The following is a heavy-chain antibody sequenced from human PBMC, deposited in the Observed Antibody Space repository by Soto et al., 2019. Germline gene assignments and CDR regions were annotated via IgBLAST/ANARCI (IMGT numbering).Heavy chain of an antibody. J-gene: IGHJ5*02. D-gene: IGHD1-1*01. CDR1: GFALSTYW. CDR2: IKQDGSVK. CDR3: ARLTETATTFVH. V-gene: IGHV3-7*03. Sequence: GGSLRLSCAASGFALSTYWMSRVRQAPGKGLEWVASIKQDGSVKHYVGSVRGRFTISRDNAKNSLFLQMNSLSAEDTAVYYCARLTETATTFVHWGQGTPVTVSS.